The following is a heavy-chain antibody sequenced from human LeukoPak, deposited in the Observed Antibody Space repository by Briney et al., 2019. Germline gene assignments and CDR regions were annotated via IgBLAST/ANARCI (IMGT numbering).Heavy chain of an antibody. CDR3: ARGLVVVAATPYYFDY. V-gene: IGHV4-34*01. J-gene: IGHJ4*02. CDR1: YGSFSGYY. D-gene: IGHD2-15*01. CDR2: INHSGST. Sequence: KASETLSLTCTVFYGSFSGYYWSWIRQPPGKGLEWIGEINHSGSTNYNPSLKSRVTISVDTSKDQFTLKLSSVTAADTAVYYCARGLVVVAATPYYFDYWGQGTLVTVSS.